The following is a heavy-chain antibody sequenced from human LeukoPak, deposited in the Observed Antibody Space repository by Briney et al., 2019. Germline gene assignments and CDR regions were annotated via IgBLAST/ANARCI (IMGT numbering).Heavy chain of an antibody. CDR3: ARVPVPFMITFGGVMEGGINYYFDY. CDR2: IYYSGST. J-gene: IGHJ4*02. D-gene: IGHD3-16*01. CDR1: GGSISSSSYY. Sequence: SETLSLTCTVSGGSISSSSYYWGWIRQPPGKGLEWIGSIYYSGSTYYNPSLKSRVTISVDTSKNQFSLKLSSVTAADTAVYYCARVPVPFMITFGGVMEGGINYYFDYWGQGTLVTVSS. V-gene: IGHV4-39*07.